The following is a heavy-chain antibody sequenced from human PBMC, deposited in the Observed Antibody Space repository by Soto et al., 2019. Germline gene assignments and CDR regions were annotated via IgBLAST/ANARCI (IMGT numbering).Heavy chain of an antibody. J-gene: IGHJ6*02. D-gene: IGHD2-15*01. CDR3: ARLPSTPNYPVDG. CDR1: GGSINSAGYY. V-gene: IGHV4-31*03. Sequence: QVQLQESGPGLVKPSQTLSLTCIVSGGSINSAGYYWSWVRQHPGKGLEWIGNIYYTGRTYYNPSPRTRVSMGVDTSNLRSPLRLRSLTSEVVAVYFGARLPSTPNYPVDGWGLGTAVPLSS. CDR2: IYYTGRT.